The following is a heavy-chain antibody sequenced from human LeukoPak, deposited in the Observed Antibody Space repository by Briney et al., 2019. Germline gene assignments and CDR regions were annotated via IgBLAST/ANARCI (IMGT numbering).Heavy chain of an antibody. CDR2: ITPIFGTA. CDR3: ARGQNRPLPYYYYMDV. Sequence: SVKVSCKASGGTFSSYAISWVRQAPGQGLGWMGGITPIFGTANYAQKFQGRVTITTDESTSTAYMELSSLRSEDTAVYYCARGQNRPLPYYYYMDVWGKGTTVTVSS. V-gene: IGHV1-69*05. CDR1: GGTFSSYA. D-gene: IGHD1-14*01. J-gene: IGHJ6*03.